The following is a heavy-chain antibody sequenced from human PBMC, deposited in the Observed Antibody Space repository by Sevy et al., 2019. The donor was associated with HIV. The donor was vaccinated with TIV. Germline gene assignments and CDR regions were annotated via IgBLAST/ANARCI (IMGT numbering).Heavy chain of an antibody. CDR3: AHHSSGWANYYYGMDV. V-gene: IGHV2-5*01. Sequence: SGPTLVNPTQTLTLTCTFSGFSLSTSGVGVGWIRQPPGKALEWLALIYWNDDKRYSPSLKSRLTITKDTSKNQVVLTMTNMDPVDTATYYSAHHSSGWANYYYGMDVWGQGTTVTVSS. CDR1: GFSLSTSGVG. J-gene: IGHJ6*02. D-gene: IGHD6-19*01. CDR2: IYWNDDK.